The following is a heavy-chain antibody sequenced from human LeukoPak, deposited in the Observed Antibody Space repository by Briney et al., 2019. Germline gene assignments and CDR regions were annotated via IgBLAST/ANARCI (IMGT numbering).Heavy chain of an antibody. CDR1: GYRFTDCY. CDR3: VTDTQVAPGDIIMFRDY. D-gene: IGHD3-10*02. J-gene: IGHJ4*02. V-gene: IGHV1-69-2*01. CDR2: VDPEDGET. Sequence: GATVNISCKASGYRFTDCYIYWVQQAPGEGLEWMGRVDPEDGETVYAEKFKDRLTMTADTSTNTAYMELTSLTSADTAVYYCVTDTQVAPGDIIMFRDYWGQGALVTVSS.